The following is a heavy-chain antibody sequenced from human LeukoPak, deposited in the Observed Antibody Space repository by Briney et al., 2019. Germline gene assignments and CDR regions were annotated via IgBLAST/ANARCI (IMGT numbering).Heavy chain of an antibody. Sequence: GGSLRLSCAASGFTFATYAMAWVRQAPGKGLEWVSGINDRGTNTYYPDSVKGRFTISRDNAKNSLYLQMNSLRAEDTAVYYCARDSLPYYYGMDVWGQGTTVTVSS. CDR2: INDRGTNT. D-gene: IGHD1-26*01. V-gene: IGHV3-23*01. CDR1: GFTFATYA. J-gene: IGHJ6*02. CDR3: ARDSLPYYYGMDV.